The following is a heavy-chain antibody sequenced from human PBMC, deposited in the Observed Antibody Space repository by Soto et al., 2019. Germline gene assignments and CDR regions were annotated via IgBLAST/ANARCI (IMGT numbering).Heavy chain of an antibody. D-gene: IGHD6-19*01. J-gene: IGHJ4*02. CDR2: ISSSSSTI. CDR3: VGAVAGPAAFDY. CDR1: GFTFSSYS. V-gene: IGHV3-48*02. Sequence: GGSLRLSCAASGFTFSSYSMNWVRQAPGKGLEWVSYISSSSSTIYYADSVKGRFTISRDNAKNSLYLQMNSLRDEDTAVYYGVGAVAGPAAFDYWGQGTLVTVSS.